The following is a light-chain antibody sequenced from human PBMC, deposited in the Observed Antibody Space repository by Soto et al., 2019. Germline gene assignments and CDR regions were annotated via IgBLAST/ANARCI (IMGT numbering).Light chain of an antibody. Sequence: EVVMTQSPATLSVSPGEGATLSCRASQSVSSSNLAWYQQKPGQAPRLLIYGASTRATDIPARFSGSGSGIEFTLTISSLQSEDFAVYYCQQYHNWPGTFGQGTKVEIK. CDR2: GAS. J-gene: IGKJ1*01. CDR3: QQYHNWPGT. V-gene: IGKV3-15*01. CDR1: QSVSSSN.